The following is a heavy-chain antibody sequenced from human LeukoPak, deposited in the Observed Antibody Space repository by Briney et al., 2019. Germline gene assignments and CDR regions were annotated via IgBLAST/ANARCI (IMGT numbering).Heavy chain of an antibody. V-gene: IGHV3-30-3*01. CDR3: ARDRRYCSGGSCYFDYFFDY. D-gene: IGHD2-15*01. CDR2: ISYDGSIS. Sequence: GRSLRLSCAASGFTFNSYAVHWVRQAPGKGLEWVAVISYDGSISFYAASVKGRFTISRDNSKNTLYLQMNSLRAEDTALYSCARDRRYCSGGSCYFDYFFDYWGQGTLVTVSS. J-gene: IGHJ4*02. CDR1: GFTFNSYA.